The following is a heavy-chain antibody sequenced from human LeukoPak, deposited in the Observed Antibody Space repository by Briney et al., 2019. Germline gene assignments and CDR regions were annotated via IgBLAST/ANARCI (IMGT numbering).Heavy chain of an antibody. J-gene: IGHJ4*02. D-gene: IGHD3-9*01. Sequence: GGSLRLSCAASGFTFSSYEMNWVRQAPGRGLEWVSYISSSGSTIYYADSVKGRFTISRDNAKNSLYLQMNSLRAEDTAVYYWAGGGLGGGLTGDDYWGQGTLVTVSS. CDR2: ISSSGSTI. CDR3: AGGGLGGGLTGDDY. V-gene: IGHV3-48*03. CDR1: GFTFSSYE.